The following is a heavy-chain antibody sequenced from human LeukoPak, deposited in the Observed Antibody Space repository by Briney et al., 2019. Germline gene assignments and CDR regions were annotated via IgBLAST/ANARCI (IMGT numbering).Heavy chain of an antibody. D-gene: IGHD3-22*01. Sequence: GGSLRLSCTASGFPFSSYSMNWVRQAPGKGRAWVSSISSSSNYIYYADSGKARFPISRDNAKTSLYLQMHSLRAEETAEYYCARADYYDSSGYFVDYFDYWGQGTLVTVSS. CDR1: GFPFSSYS. J-gene: IGHJ4*02. V-gene: IGHV3-21*01. CDR2: ISSSSNYI. CDR3: ARADYYDSSGYFVDYFDY.